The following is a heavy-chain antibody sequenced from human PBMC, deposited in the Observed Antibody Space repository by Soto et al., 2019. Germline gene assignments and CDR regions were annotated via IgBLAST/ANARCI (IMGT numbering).Heavy chain of an antibody. D-gene: IGHD1-20*01. V-gene: IGHV4-39*01. CDR3: AGGIYAQRHCPY. CDR1: GGSFSPYTYY. CDR2: IFSSGVT. Sequence: QVQLQESGPGLVKPSETLSLTRSVSGGSFSPYTYYWGWIRQSPGKGLEWIGLIFSSGVTSYNPSFHSRLSISLARSKCQVSLNLTSVTAADTAQYYSAGGIYAQRHCPYWGQRALVTVSS. J-gene: IGHJ4*02.